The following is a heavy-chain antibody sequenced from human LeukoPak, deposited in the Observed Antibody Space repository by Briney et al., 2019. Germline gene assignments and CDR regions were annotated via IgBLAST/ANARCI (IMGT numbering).Heavy chain of an antibody. V-gene: IGHV4-39*01. CDR2: FSYSGST. D-gene: IGHD2-21*02. CDR1: GGSISSRPYY. J-gene: IGHJ4*02. Sequence: SETLSLTCAVSGGSISSRPYYWGWIRQPPGKGLEWLGSFSYSGSTYYKPSLKSRVTISVDTSKNQFSLKLSSMTAADTAVYYCARGKTMVYCGGDCYRFDNWGQGTLVTVSS. CDR3: ARGKTMVYCGGDCYRFDN.